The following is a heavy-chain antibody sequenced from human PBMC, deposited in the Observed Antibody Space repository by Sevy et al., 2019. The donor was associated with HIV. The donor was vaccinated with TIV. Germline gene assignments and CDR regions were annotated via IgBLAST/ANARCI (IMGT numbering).Heavy chain of an antibody. CDR1: GYTLSKLS. V-gene: IGHV1-18*01. D-gene: IGHD3-10*01. CDR2: IGVYNGNA. J-gene: IGHJ4*02. CDR3: ARVPTYYYGSATYFDY. Sequence: ASVKVSCKVSGYTLSKLSMHWVRQAPGKGLEWMGWIGVYNGNANSAQNLQARFTMTTDTATSTAYMELTSLRSDDTAVYYCARVPTYYYGSATYFDYWGQGTLVTVSS.